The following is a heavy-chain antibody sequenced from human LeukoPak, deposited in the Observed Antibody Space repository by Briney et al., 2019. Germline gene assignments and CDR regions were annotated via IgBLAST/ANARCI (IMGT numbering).Heavy chain of an antibody. CDR1: GGSISNYY. J-gene: IGHJ4*02. Sequence: SETLSLTCTVSGGSISNYYWSWIRQPPGKGLEWIGEIYHSGSTNYNPSLKSRVTISVDKSKNQSSLKLSSVTAADTAVYYCARETRRSYFDYWGQGTLVTVSS. CDR2: IYHSGST. CDR3: ARETRRSYFDY. V-gene: IGHV4-59*12.